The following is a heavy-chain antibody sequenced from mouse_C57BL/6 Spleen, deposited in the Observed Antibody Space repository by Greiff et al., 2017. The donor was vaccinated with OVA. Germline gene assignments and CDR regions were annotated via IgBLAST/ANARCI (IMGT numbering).Heavy chain of an antibody. CDR2: INPNNGGT. CDR1: GYTFTDYY. D-gene: IGHD2-1*01. V-gene: IGHV1-26*01. J-gene: IGHJ3*01. CDR3: ARLMSSYGNYGLFAY. Sequence: EVQLQQSGPELVKPGASVKISCKASGYTFTDYYMNWVKQSHGKSLEWIGDINPNNGGTSYNQKFKGKATLTVDKSSSPAYMELRSLTSDDSAVYYCARLMSSYGNYGLFAYWGQGTLVTVSA.